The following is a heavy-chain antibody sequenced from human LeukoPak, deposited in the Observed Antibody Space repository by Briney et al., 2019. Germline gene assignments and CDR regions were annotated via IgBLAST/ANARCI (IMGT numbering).Heavy chain of an antibody. CDR1: GHTLSELS. CDR2: YDPEVGET. V-gene: IGHV1-24*01. Sequence: VASVKVSCKVSGHTLSELSMHWVRQAPGKGPEWMGGYDPEVGETIYPQKFQRRVTMTEDTSTDTAYMELSSLRSEGTAVYYCVVLWERLGELFFDFWGQGTLVTVSS. CDR3: VVLWERLGELFFDF. D-gene: IGHD1-26*01. J-gene: IGHJ4*02.